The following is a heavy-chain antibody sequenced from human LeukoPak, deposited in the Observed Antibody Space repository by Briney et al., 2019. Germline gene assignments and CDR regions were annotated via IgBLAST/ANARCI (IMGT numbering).Heavy chain of an antibody. CDR2: IYYSGST. V-gene: IGHV4-39*01. Sequence: SETLSLTCTVSGGSISSSSYYWGWIRQPPGKGLEWIGSIYYSGSTYYNPSLKSRVTISVDTSKNQFSLKLSSVTAAATAVYYCARQELAAAGTVDYWGQGTLVTVSS. J-gene: IGHJ4*02. CDR1: GGSISSSSYY. CDR3: ARQELAAAGTVDY. D-gene: IGHD6-13*01.